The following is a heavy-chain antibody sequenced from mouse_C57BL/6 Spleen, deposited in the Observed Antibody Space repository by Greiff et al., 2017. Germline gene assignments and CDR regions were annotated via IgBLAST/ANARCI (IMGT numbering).Heavy chain of an antibody. D-gene: IGHD2-4*01. Sequence: QVTLKVSGPGILQSSQTLSLTCSFSGFSLSTSGMGVSWIRQPSGQGLEWLAYIYWDDDKRYNPSLKSRLTISKDTSRNQVFLRITSVDTADTATDYCARRAWVNDEYDGEVYYFDYWGQGTTLTVSS. J-gene: IGHJ2*01. V-gene: IGHV8-12*01. CDR3: ARRAWVNDEYDGEVYYFDY. CDR1: GFSLSTSGMG. CDR2: IYWDDDK.